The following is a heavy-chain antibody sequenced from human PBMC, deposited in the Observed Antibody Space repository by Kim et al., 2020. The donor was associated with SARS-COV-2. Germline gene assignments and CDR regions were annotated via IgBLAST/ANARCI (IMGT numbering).Heavy chain of an antibody. CDR2: IIPIFGTA. D-gene: IGHD3-16*02. V-gene: IGHV1-69*13. CDR3: ASKAYAYVWGSYREPLGPYYYGMDV. J-gene: IGHJ6*02. CDR1: GGTFSSYA. Sequence: SVKVSCKASGGTFSSYAISWVRQAPGQGLEWMGWIIPIFGTANLAQKFQGRVTITADESTSTAYMQLSSLRSEDTAVYYCASKAYAYVWGSYREPLGPYYYGMDVWGQGTTVTVSS.